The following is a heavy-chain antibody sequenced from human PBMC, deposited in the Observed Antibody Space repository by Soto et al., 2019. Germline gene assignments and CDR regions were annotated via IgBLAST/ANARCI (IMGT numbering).Heavy chain of an antibody. Sequence: GGSLRLSCAASGFTFSSYWMHWVRQAPGKGLVWVSRINSDGSSTSYADSVKGRFTISRDNAKNTLYLQMNSLRAEDTAVYYCARVPYNYDILTGYYNYYYYGMDVWGQGTTVTVSS. V-gene: IGHV3-74*01. CDR1: GFTFSSYW. CDR2: INSDGSST. CDR3: ARVPYNYDILTGYYNYYYYGMDV. D-gene: IGHD3-9*01. J-gene: IGHJ6*02.